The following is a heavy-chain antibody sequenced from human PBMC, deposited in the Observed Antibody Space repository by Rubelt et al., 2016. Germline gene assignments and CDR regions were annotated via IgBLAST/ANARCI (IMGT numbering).Heavy chain of an antibody. J-gene: IGHJ6*02. D-gene: IGHD3-3*01. CDR2: IIPFFGTA. CDR3: ARDQRGRTVYFSYYSYYGLDV. CDR1: GGTFSSYA. V-gene: IGHV1-69*06. Sequence: QVQLVQSGAEVKKPGSSVKVSCKASGGTFSSYAISWVRQAPGQGLEWMGGIIPFFGTANSAEKFQGRVTITADKSTSTAYMELSSVRSEDTAVYYCARDQRGRTVYFSYYSYYGLDVWGQGTMVTVSS.